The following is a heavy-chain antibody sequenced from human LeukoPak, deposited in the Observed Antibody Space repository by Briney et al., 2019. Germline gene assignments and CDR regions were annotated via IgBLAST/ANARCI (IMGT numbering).Heavy chain of an antibody. V-gene: IGHV3-33*01. CDR3: ASQKVGATDY. CDR1: GFTFSSYG. Sequence: GGSLRLSCAASGFTFSSYGMHWVRQAPGKGLEWVAVIWYDGSNKYYVDSVKGRFTISRDDSKNTLYLQMNSLRVEDTAVYYCASQKVGATDYWGQGTLVTVSS. CDR2: IWYDGSNK. J-gene: IGHJ4*02. D-gene: IGHD1-26*01.